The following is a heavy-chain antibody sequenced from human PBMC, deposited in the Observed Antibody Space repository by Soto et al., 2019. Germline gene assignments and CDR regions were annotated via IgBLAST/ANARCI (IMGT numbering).Heavy chain of an antibody. V-gene: IGHV4-59*08. CDR3: ARNRRIAARIGYYYYYYMDV. J-gene: IGHJ6*03. D-gene: IGHD6-6*01. CDR2: IYYSGST. Sequence: PSETLSLTCTVSGGSISSYYWSWIRQPPGKGLEWIGNIYYSGSTNYNPSLKSRVTISVDTSKNQFSLKLSSVTAADTAVYYCARNRRIAARIGYYYYYYMDVWGKGTTVTVSS. CDR1: GGSISSYY.